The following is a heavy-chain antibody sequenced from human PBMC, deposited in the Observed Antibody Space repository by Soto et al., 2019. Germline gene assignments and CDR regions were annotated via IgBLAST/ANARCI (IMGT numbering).Heavy chain of an antibody. Sequence: EVQLVESGGGLVQPGRSLRLSCTASGFTFDDYAMHWVRQAPGKGPEWVSGISWNSGSIGYADSVKGRFTISRDNAKTSLYLQMNSLRAEDTALYYCAKVMADNSGYDAFDIWGQGTRVTVSS. D-gene: IGHD3-22*01. V-gene: IGHV3-9*01. CDR1: GFTFDDYA. J-gene: IGHJ3*02. CDR2: ISWNSGSI. CDR3: AKVMADNSGYDAFDI.